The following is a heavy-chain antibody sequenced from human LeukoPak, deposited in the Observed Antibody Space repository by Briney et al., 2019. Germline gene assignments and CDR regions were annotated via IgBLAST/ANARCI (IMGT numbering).Heavy chain of an antibody. Sequence: SVTVSCTASGGTFSSYAISWVRQAPGQGLEWMGGIIPIFGTANYAQKFQGRVTITADESTSTAYMELSSLRSEDTAVYYCARGGYYYDSSGYSHLPDYWGQGTLVTVS. CDR3: ARGGYYYDSSGYSHLPDY. V-gene: IGHV1-69*01. D-gene: IGHD3-22*01. CDR1: GGTFSSYA. J-gene: IGHJ4*02. CDR2: IIPIFGTA.